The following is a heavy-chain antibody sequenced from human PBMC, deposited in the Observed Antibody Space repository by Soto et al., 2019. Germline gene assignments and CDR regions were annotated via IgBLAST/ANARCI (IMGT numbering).Heavy chain of an antibody. D-gene: IGHD2-15*01. Sequence: QVQLQESGPGLVKPSQTLSLTCTVSGGSISSGDYYWCWIRQPPGKGLEWIGSIFYSGNTHYNPALRSRHTISVDTSKNQFSLKLSSVTAADTAVYYCARASAYTATDFDYWGQGTLVTVSS. CDR3: ARASAYTATDFDY. CDR2: IFYSGNT. V-gene: IGHV4-30-4*01. J-gene: IGHJ4*02. CDR1: GGSISSGDYY.